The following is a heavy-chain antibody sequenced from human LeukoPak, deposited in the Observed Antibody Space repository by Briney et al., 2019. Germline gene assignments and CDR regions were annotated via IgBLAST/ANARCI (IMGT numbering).Heavy chain of an antibody. CDR2: ISSSSSYI. CDR1: GFTFSSYS. J-gene: IGHJ6*03. D-gene: IGHD3-10*01. V-gene: IGHV3-21*01. Sequence: GGSLRLSCAASGFTFSSYSMNWVRQAPGKGLEWVSSISSSSSYIYYADSVKGRFTISRDNAKNSLCLQMNSLRAEDTAVYCCARGVRAYYYGSGSYYRYYMDVWGKGTTVTISS. CDR3: ARGVRAYYYGSGSYYRYYMDV.